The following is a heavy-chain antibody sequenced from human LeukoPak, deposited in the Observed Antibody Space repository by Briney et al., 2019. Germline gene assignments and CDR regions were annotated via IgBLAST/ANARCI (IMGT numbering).Heavy chain of an antibody. CDR2: INPNSGGT. J-gene: IGHJ3*02. D-gene: IGHD4-17*01. CDR1: GYTFTGYY. Sequence: EASVKVSCKASGYTFTGYYMHWVRQAPGQGLEWMGWINPNSGGTNYAQKFQGRVTMTRDTSISTAYMELSRLRSDDTAVYYCARDYGDAAAFDIWGQGTMVTVSS. CDR3: ARDYGDAAAFDI. V-gene: IGHV1-2*02.